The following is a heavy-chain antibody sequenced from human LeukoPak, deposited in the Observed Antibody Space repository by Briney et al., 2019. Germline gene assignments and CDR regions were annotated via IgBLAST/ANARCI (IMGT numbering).Heavy chain of an antibody. Sequence: PSETLSLPCTVSRFSVYNYYWSWIRHPPRKGLEWIGYIFSCGSTNFNPSLTSRVTMPADTANNQFSLKLSSVTAADTAVYYCARLGLLPWYFDIWGRGTRVTVSS. CDR1: RFSVYNYY. V-gene: IGHV4-59*08. CDR2: IFSCGST. CDR3: ARLGLLPWYFDI. J-gene: IGHJ2*01. D-gene: IGHD1-26*01.